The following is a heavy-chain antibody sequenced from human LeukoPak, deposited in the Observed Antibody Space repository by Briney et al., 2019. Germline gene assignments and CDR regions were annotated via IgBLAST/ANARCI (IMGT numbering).Heavy chain of an antibody. J-gene: IGHJ5*02. CDR3: ARVRMVVGATKDNWFDP. V-gene: IGHV4-38-2*02. D-gene: IGHD1-26*01. CDR1: GYSISSGYY. Sequence: SETLSLTCTVSGYSISSGYYWGWIRQPPGKGLEWIGSIYHSGSTYYNPSLKSRVTISVDTSKNQFSLKLSSVTAADTAVYYCARVRMVVGATKDNWFDPWGQGTLVTVSS. CDR2: IYHSGST.